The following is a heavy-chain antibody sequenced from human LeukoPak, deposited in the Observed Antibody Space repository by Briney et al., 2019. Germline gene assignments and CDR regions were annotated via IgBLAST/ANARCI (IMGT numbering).Heavy chain of an antibody. D-gene: IGHD3-22*01. V-gene: IGHV3-23*01. Sequence: GGSLRLSCAASGFTFSSYAMSWVRQAPGKGLEWASAISGSGGSTYYADSVKGRFTISRDNSKNTLYLQMNSLRAEDTAVYYCAKAPGYYDSRSYFDYWGQGTLVTVSS. J-gene: IGHJ4*02. CDR1: GFTFSSYA. CDR3: AKAPGYYDSRSYFDY. CDR2: ISGSGGST.